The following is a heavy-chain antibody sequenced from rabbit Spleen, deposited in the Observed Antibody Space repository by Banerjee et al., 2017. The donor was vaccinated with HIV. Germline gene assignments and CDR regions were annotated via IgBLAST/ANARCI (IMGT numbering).Heavy chain of an antibody. CDR2: INRNSDT. D-gene: IGHD4-1*01. Sequence: EESGGGLVQPEGSLTLTCTASGFSFSSGYWICWVRQAPGKGLEWISCINRNSDTYYATWAKGRFTISKTSSTTVTLKMTSLTAADTATYFCARETSSGWGVVSYYFNLWGQGTLVTVS. V-gene: IGHV1S45*01. CDR1: GFSFSSGYW. J-gene: IGHJ4*01. CDR3: ARETSSGWGVVSYYFNL.